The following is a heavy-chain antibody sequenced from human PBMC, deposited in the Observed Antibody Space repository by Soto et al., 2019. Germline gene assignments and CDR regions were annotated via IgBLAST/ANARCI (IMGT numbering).Heavy chain of an antibody. Sequence: GGSLRLSCAASGFTFSSYGMHWVRQAPGKGLEWVAVISYDGSNKYYADSVKGRFTISRDNSKNTLYLQMNSLRAEDTAVYYCAKGGSDLPAAIFAFDIWGQGTMVTVSS. D-gene: IGHD2-2*01. V-gene: IGHV3-30*18. CDR2: ISYDGSNK. J-gene: IGHJ3*02. CDR1: GFTFSSYG. CDR3: AKGGSDLPAAIFAFDI.